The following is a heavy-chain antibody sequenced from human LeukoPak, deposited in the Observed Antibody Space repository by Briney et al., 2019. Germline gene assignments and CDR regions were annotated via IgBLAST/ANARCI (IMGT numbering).Heavy chain of an antibody. V-gene: IGHV4-59*01. CDR2: IYYSGST. Sequence: SETLSLTCTVSGGSISSYYWSWIRQPPGKGLEWIGYIYYSGSTNYNPSLKSRVTISVDTSKNQFSLKLSSVTAADTAVYYCARYSGSYSVYFDYWGQGTLVTVSS. CDR3: ARYSGSYSVYFDY. CDR1: GGSISSYY. J-gene: IGHJ4*02. D-gene: IGHD1-26*01.